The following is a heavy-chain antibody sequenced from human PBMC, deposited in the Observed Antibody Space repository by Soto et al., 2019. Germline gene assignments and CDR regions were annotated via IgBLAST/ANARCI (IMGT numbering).Heavy chain of an antibody. Sequence: ETLSLTCSVSGASISSSNWWCWVRQPPGKELEWIVEIYHSGSTNYNPSLKSRVTISVDKSKNQFSLKLSSVTAADTAVYYCARAGAARWYFDYWGQGTLVTVYS. CDR1: GASISSSNW. CDR2: IYHSGST. CDR3: ARAGAARWYFDY. D-gene: IGHD6-6*01. V-gene: IGHV4-4*02. J-gene: IGHJ4*02.